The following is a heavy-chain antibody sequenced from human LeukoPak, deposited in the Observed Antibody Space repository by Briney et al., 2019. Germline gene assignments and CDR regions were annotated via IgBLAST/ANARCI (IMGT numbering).Heavy chain of an antibody. V-gene: IGHV1-69*05. CDR2: IIPIFGTA. D-gene: IGHD3-22*01. Sequence: SVKVSCKASGGTFSSYAISWVRQAPGQGLEWMGGIIPIFGTANYAQKFQGRVTITTDESTSTAYMELSSLRGDDTAVYYCAKGSSAYYYPHLDHWGQGTLVTVSS. CDR1: GGTFSSYA. CDR3: AKGSSAYYYPHLDH. J-gene: IGHJ4*02.